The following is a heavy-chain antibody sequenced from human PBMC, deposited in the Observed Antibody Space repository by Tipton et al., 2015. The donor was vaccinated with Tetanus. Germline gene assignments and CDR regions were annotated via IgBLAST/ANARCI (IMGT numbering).Heavy chain of an antibody. Sequence: SLRLSCAASGFALSGHAMHWVRQAPGKGLEWVAIVWYDGGNKYYAESVKGRFTISKDNVRNTLSLQMNSLTVEDTAVYYCASGSSIRHGLDVWGHGTTVTVSS. J-gene: IGHJ6*02. CDR3: ASGSSIRHGLDV. CDR1: GFALSGHA. D-gene: IGHD2-2*01. V-gene: IGHV3-33*01. CDR2: VWYDGGNK.